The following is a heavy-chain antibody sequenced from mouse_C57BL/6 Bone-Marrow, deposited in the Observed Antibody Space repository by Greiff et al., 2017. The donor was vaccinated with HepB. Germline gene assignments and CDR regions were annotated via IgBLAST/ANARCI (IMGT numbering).Heavy chain of an antibody. CDR3: ARGGTTTVVGPSWFAY. V-gene: IGHV1-47*01. CDR1: GYTFTTYP. D-gene: IGHD1-1*01. J-gene: IGHJ3*01. Sequence: VKLVESGAELVKPGASVKMSCKASGYTFTTYPIEWMKQNHGKSLEWIGNFHPYNDDTKYNEKFKGKATLTVETSSSTVYLELSRLTSDDSAVYYCARGGTTTVVGPSWFAYWGQGTLVTVSA. CDR2: FHPYNDDT.